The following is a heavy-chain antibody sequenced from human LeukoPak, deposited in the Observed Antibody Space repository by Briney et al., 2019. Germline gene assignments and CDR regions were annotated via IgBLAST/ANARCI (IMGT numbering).Heavy chain of an antibody. CDR1: GGSISSGGYY. J-gene: IGHJ5*02. CDR3: ARGLHREGYNWFDP. CDR2: IYYSGST. Sequence: SETLSLTCTVSGGSISSGGYYWSWIRQHPGKGLEWIGYIYYSGSTYYNPSLKSRVTISVDTSKNQFSLKLSSVTAADTAVYYCARGLHREGYNWFDPWGQGTLVTVSS. D-gene: IGHD4-11*01. V-gene: IGHV4-31*03.